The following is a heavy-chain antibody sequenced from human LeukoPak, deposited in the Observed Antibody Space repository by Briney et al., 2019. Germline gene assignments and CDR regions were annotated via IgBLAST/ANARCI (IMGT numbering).Heavy chain of an antibody. CDR3: AKHQHYSGSYPPDAFDI. CDR2: ISGSGGST. CDR1: GFTFSSYA. Sequence: GGSLRLSCAASGFTFSSYAMSWVRQAPGKGLEWVSAISGSGGSTYYADSVKGRFTISRDNSKNTLYLQMNSLRAEDTAVYYCAKHQHYSGSYPPDAFDIWGQGTMVTVSS. D-gene: IGHD1-26*01. V-gene: IGHV3-23*01. J-gene: IGHJ3*02.